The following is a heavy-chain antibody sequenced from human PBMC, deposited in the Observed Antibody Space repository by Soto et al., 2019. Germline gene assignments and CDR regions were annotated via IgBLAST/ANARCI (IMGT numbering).Heavy chain of an antibody. CDR3: ARVYDRFGELWKNWFDP. V-gene: IGHV4-31*03. Sequence: SETLSLTCTVSGGSISSGGYYWSWIRQHPGKGLEWIGYIYYSGSTYYNPSLKSRVTISVDTSKNQFSLKLSSVTAADTAVYYCARVYDRFGELWKNWFDPWGQGTLVTVSS. J-gene: IGHJ5*02. CDR1: GGSISSGGYY. D-gene: IGHD3-10*01. CDR2: IYYSGST.